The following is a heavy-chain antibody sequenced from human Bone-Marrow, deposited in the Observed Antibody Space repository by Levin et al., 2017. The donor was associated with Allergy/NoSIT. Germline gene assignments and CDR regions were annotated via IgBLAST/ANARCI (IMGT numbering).Heavy chain of an antibody. CDR1: GFSFKDYA. J-gene: IGHJ4*02. D-gene: IGHD3-3*01. V-gene: IGHV3-23*01. CDR3: AKSRVTIFGVVPLDY. Sequence: GESLKISCEASGFSFKDYAMTWVRQAPGKGLVWVSSISNTGRTIYYADSVRGRFTISRDISKDIVYLHMNSLRAEDTALYYCAKSRVTIFGVVPLDYWGQGTLVTVSS. CDR2: ISNTGRTI.